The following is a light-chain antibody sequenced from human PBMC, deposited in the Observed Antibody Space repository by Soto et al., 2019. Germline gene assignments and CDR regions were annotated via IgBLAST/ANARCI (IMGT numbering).Light chain of an antibody. CDR2: DAS. Sequence: EIVLTHSPGTLSFSPGEGSTLSFRASQSVSSAYLAWYQQKPGQAPRLLIYDASNRATGIPARFSGSGSGTDFTLTISSLEPEDFAVYYCQQRSNWPPKITFGQGTRLEIK. CDR3: QQRSNWPPKIT. V-gene: IGKV3-11*01. J-gene: IGKJ5*01. CDR1: QSVSSAY.